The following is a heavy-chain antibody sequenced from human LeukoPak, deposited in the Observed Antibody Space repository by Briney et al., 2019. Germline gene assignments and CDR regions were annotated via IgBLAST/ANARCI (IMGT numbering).Heavy chain of an antibody. Sequence: GGSLRLSCAASGFSFSSFNLNWARQAPGKGLEWVSYISSTTNIRYYADSVKGRFTISRDNAKNSLYLQMHSLRAEDTALYYCTRDVGFRFDPWGQGTLVTVSS. CDR1: GFSFSSFN. CDR3: TRDVGFRFDP. V-gene: IGHV3-48*04. D-gene: IGHD2-15*01. CDR2: ISSTTNIR. J-gene: IGHJ5*02.